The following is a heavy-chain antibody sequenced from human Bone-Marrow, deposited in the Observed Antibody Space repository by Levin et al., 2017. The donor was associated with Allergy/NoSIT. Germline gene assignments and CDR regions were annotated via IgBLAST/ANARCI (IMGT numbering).Heavy chain of an antibody. D-gene: IGHD3-16*01. Sequence: RGESLKISCKTSGYKFTGYFLHWVRQAPGQGLEWMGRIDPRTGDTFYAQKFQGRVTMTRDTSSSTAYMELSGLASDDTAFYYCEARGRNGFNFWGQGTLVTVSS. V-gene: IGHV1-2*06. CDR1: GYKFTGYF. CDR3: EARGRNGFNF. CDR2: IDPRTGDT. J-gene: IGHJ4*02.